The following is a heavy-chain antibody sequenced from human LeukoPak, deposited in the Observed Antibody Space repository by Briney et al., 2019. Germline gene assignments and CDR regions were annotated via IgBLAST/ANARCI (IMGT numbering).Heavy chain of an antibody. Sequence: GESLKISCKGSGYSFTSYWIGWVRQMPGKGLEWMGIIYPGDSDTRYSPSFPGQVTISADKSISPAYLQWSSLKASDTAMYYCARQPGATYYYYYMDVWGKGTTVTVSS. J-gene: IGHJ6*03. CDR3: ARQPGATYYYYYMDV. CDR1: GYSFTSYW. CDR2: IYPGDSDT. V-gene: IGHV5-51*01.